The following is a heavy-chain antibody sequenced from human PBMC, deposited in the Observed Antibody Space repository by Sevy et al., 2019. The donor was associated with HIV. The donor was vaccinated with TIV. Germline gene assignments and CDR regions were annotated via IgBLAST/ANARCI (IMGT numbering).Heavy chain of an antibody. D-gene: IGHD3-10*01. Sequence: ASVKVSCKASGYTFTDYYIHWVRQAPGQGLEWMGRMNPNSGVTNFPQKFQGRVTMTRDTSITTAYMGLSSLKSDDTAVYYCAKDAGTTYYYGSGSLSRVDVWGQGTTVTVSS. CDR2: MNPNSGVT. CDR1: GYTFTDYY. V-gene: IGHV1-2*06. J-gene: IGHJ6*02. CDR3: AKDAGTTYYYGSGSLSRVDV.